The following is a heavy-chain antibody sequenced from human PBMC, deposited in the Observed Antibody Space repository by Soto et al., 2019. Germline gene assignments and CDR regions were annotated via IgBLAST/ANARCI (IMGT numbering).Heavy chain of an antibody. D-gene: IGHD5-12*01. V-gene: IGHV3-23*01. CDR1: GVNVSIYA. CDR2: ISGSGGST. CDR3: ANLVAAAPAGAFDI. J-gene: IGHJ3*02. Sequence: GSLELGSAASGVNVSIYAVAGVRQAPGKGLEWVSAISGSGGSTYYADSVKGRFTISRDNSKNTLYLQMNSLRAEDTAVYYCANLVAAAPAGAFDICGQGTMVTV.